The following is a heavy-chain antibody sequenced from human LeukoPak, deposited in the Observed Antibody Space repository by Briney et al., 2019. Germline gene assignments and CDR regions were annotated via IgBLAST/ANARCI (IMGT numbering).Heavy chain of an antibody. Sequence: GGSLRLSCAASGFTFSSYGMSWVRQAPGKELEWVSAISGSGGSTYYADSVKGRFTISRDNAKNSLYLQMNSLRVEDTAVYYCARCTTGRTFGSLREIKRSREIDYWGQGTLVTVSS. J-gene: IGHJ4*02. CDR1: GFTFSSYG. V-gene: IGHV3-23*01. CDR2: ISGSGGST. D-gene: IGHD1-1*01. CDR3: ARCTTGRTFGSLREIKRSREIDY.